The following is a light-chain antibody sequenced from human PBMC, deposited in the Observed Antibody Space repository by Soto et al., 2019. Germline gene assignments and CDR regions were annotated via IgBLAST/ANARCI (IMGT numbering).Light chain of an antibody. V-gene: IGKV3-11*01. Sequence: IVLTQSPATLSLSPGERATLSCRASQSVRSYLAWYQQKPGQAPRLLIYDVSNRATGIPARFSGSGSGTDFTLTISSLEPEDFAVYYCQHRANWPLTFGGGTTVEIK. CDR2: DVS. CDR1: QSVRSY. J-gene: IGKJ4*01. CDR3: QHRANWPLT.